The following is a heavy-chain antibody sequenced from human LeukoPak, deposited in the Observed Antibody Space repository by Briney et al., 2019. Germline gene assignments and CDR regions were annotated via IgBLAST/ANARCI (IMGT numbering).Heavy chain of an antibody. CDR3: VRDRRFPDDVFDI. CDR2: ISSRSDGT. V-gene: IGHV3-23*01. Sequence: GGSLRLSCAASGFSFSSYAMSWVRQAPGKGLEWVSAISSRSDGTWNVDSVRGRFTISRDNSKNTLNLQMNSLRAEDTALYYCVRDRRFPDDVFDIWGQGTMVTVSS. J-gene: IGHJ3*02. D-gene: IGHD2-21*01. CDR1: GFSFSSYA.